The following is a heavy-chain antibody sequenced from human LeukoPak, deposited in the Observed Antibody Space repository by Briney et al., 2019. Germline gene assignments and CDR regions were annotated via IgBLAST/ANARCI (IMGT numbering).Heavy chain of an antibody. D-gene: IGHD5-12*01. Sequence: GGSLRLSCAASGFTFSTYWMQWVRQAPGKGLVWVSRISDDGTSTRYADSVKARFTISRDNAKNTLYLQMNSPRAEDTAVYYCAKDRDSKNGYSGYDYDYWGQGTLVTVYS. J-gene: IGHJ4*02. CDR3: AKDRDSKNGYSGYDYDY. V-gene: IGHV3-74*01. CDR1: GFTFSTYW. CDR2: ISDDGTST.